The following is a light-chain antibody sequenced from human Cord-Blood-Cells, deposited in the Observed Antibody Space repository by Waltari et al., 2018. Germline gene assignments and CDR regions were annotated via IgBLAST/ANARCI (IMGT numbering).Light chain of an antibody. CDR3: CSYAGSSTYV. Sequence: QSALTQPASVSGSPGQSITISCTGTSSDVGSYNLVSWYQQHPGKAPKLMIYEVSKRPSGVPNRFSGSKSVNPASLTISGLQAEDEADYYCCSYAGSSTYVFGTGTKVTVL. J-gene: IGLJ1*01. CDR2: EVS. CDR1: SSDVGSYNL. V-gene: IGLV2-23*02.